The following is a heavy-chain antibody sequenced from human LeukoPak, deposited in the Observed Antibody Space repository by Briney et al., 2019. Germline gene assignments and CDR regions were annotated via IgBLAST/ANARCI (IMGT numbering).Heavy chain of an antibody. D-gene: IGHD4-23*01. Sequence: GESLRLSCAASGFTFRYFAMTWVRQAPGKGLEWVSAITDTGDYTYYADSVKGRFTISRDNSKNTLYLQFNSVRAEDTALYYCAKGGKRVWIDYWGQGTLVTVSS. CDR3: AKGGKRVWIDY. CDR1: GFTFRYFA. CDR2: ITDTGDYT. V-gene: IGHV3-23*01. J-gene: IGHJ4*02.